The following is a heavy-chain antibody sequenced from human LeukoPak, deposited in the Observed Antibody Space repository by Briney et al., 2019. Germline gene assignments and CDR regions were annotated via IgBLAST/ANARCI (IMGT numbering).Heavy chain of an antibody. CDR3: ARGNYYYDSSGYYPVPDY. CDR1: GYTFTSYD. D-gene: IGHD3-22*01. J-gene: IGHJ4*02. Sequence: ASVKVSCKASGYTFTSYDINWVRQATGQGLEWMGWMNPNSGNTGYAQKFQGRVTITRNTSISTAYMELSSLRSEDTAMYYCARGNYYYDSSGYYPVPDYWGQGTLVTVSS. CDR2: MNPNSGNT. V-gene: IGHV1-8*03.